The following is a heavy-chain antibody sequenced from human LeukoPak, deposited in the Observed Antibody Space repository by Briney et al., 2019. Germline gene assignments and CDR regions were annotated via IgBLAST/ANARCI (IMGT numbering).Heavy chain of an antibody. J-gene: IGHJ4*02. V-gene: IGHV3-30*18. CDR2: ISYDESNK. CDR1: GFTFSSYG. Sequence: GRSLRLSCAASGFTFSSYGMHWVRQAPGKGLEWVAVISYDESNKYYADSVKGRFTISRDNSKNTLYLQMNSLRAEDTAVYYCAKDPYCSSTSCSRFFGFDYWGQGTLVTVSS. D-gene: IGHD2-2*01. CDR3: AKDPYCSSTSCSRFFGFDY.